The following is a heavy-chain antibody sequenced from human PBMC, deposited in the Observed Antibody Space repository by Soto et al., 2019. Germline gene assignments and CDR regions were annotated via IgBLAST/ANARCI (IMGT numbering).Heavy chain of an antibody. J-gene: IGHJ4*02. V-gene: IGHV4-30-2*03. CDR3: ARHSGHIFFDY. Sequence: SETLSLTCAVSGGSISSGGYSWSWIRQPPGKGLEWIGCIYHSGSTYYNPSLKSRVTISVDTSKNQFSLKLSSVTAADTAVYYCARHSGHIFFDYWGQGTLVIVSS. CDR1: GGSISSGGYS. D-gene: IGHD5-12*01. CDR2: IYHSGST.